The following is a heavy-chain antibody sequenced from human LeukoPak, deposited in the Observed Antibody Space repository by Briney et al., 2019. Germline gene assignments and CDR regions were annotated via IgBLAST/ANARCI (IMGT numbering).Heavy chain of an antibody. CDR1: GYSFTSYW. J-gene: IGHJ3*02. D-gene: IGHD6-13*01. Sequence: GESLKISCKGSGYSFTSYWIGWVRQMPGKGLEWMGIIYPGDSDTRYSPSFQGQVTISADKSISTAYLQWSSLKASGTAMYYCARQDGYIAAAGRHAFDIWGQGTMVTVSS. V-gene: IGHV5-51*01. CDR3: ARQDGYIAAAGRHAFDI. CDR2: IYPGDSDT.